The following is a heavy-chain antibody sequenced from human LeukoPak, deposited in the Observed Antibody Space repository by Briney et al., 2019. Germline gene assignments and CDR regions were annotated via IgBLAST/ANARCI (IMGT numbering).Heavy chain of an antibody. CDR2: IYTSGST. Sequence: PSETLSLTYTVSGGSISSGSYYWSWIRQPAGKGLEWIGRIYTSGSTNYNPSLKSRVTISVDTSKNQFSLKLSSVTAADTAVYYCARDCATLPGAFDIWGQGTMVTVSS. D-gene: IGHD1-26*01. CDR3: ARDCATLPGAFDI. V-gene: IGHV4-61*02. CDR1: GGSISSGSYY. J-gene: IGHJ3*02.